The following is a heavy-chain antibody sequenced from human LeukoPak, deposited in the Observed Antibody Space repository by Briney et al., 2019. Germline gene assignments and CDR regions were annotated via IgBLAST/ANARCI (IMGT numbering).Heavy chain of an antibody. CDR1: AFTFSSYA. D-gene: IGHD7-27*01. CDR2: ISGSGGSGGST. V-gene: IGHV3-23*01. Sequence: GGSLRLSCAASAFTFSSYAMSWVRQAPGKGLEWVSSISGSGGSGGSTFYADSVKGRFTISRDSSKNTLYLQMNSLRAEDTAVYYCVKDRVTGGPYWFFDLWGRGTLVTVSS. CDR3: VKDRVTGGPYWFFDL. J-gene: IGHJ2*01.